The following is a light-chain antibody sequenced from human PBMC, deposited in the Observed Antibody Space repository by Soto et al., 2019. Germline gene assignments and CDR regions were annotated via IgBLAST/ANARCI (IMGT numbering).Light chain of an antibody. CDR1: QSLLHSNGYNF. V-gene: IGKV2-28*01. Sequence: DIVMTQSPLSLPVTPGEPASISCRSSQSLLHSNGYNFLDWYLQKPGQSPQLLIYLGSSRSSGVPDRFSGSGSGTDFTLKIDRVEAEDVGTYYCMQGLKTQPNFRQGPK. CDR2: LGS. CDR3: MQGLKTQPN. J-gene: IGKJ1*01.